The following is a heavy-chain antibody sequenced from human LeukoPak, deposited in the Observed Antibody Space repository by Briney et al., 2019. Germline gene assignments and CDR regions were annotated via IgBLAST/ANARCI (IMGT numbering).Heavy chain of an antibody. J-gene: IGHJ4*02. Sequence: WVSPPPGKGLEWIGSIYYSGSTYYNPSLKSRVTISVDTSKNQFSLKLSSVTAADTAVYYCAGEYPGTERIDYWGQGTLVTVSS. CDR3: AGEYPGTERIDY. V-gene: IGHV4-39*07. CDR2: IYYSGST.